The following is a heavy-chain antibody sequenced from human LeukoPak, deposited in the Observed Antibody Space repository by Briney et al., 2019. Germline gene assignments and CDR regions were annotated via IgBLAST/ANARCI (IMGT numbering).Heavy chain of an antibody. CDR3: AMSYGSGSYYPLFDY. CDR2: MNPNSGNT. D-gene: IGHD3-10*01. CDR1: GYTFTSYD. V-gene: IGHV1-8*01. Sequence: VAAVKVSCKASGYTFTSYDINWVRQATGQGLEWMGWMNPNSGNTGYAQKFQGRVTMTRNTSISTAYMELSSLRSEDTAVYYCAMSYGSGSYYPLFDYWGQGTLVTVSS. J-gene: IGHJ4*02.